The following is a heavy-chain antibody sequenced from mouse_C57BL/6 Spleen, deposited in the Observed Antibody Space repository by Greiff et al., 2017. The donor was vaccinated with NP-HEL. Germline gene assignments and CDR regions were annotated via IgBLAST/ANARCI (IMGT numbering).Heavy chain of an antibody. J-gene: IGHJ2*01. V-gene: IGHV1-66*01. CDR2: IYPGSGNT. CDR1: GYSFTSYY. CDR3: ARCGTAQALDY. Sequence: VQLQESGPELVKPGASVKISCKASGYSFTSYYIHWVKQRPGQGLEWIGWIYPGSGNTKYNEKFKGKATLTADTSSSTAYMQLSSLTSADSAVYYCARCGTAQALDYWGQGTTLTVST. D-gene: IGHD3-2*02.